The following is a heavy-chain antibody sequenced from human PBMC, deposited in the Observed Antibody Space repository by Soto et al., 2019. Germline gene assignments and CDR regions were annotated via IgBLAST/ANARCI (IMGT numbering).Heavy chain of an antibody. CDR1: GFTFSSYA. CDR3: ARDLYSSSWYRGAFDI. V-gene: IGHV3-23*01. D-gene: IGHD6-13*01. CDR2: ISGSGGST. Sequence: EVQLLESGGGLVQPGGSLRLSCAASGFTFSSYAMSWVRQAPGKGLEWVSAISGSGGSTYYADSVKGRFTISRDNSKNTLYLQMNSLRAEDTAVYYCARDLYSSSWYRGAFDIWGQGTMVTVSS. J-gene: IGHJ3*02.